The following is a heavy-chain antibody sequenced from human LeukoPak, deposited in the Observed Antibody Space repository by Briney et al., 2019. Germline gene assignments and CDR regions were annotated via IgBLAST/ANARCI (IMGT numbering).Heavy chain of an antibody. D-gene: IGHD1-26*01. J-gene: IGHJ3*02. CDR2: INPNTGGT. V-gene: IGHV1-2*02. Sequence: GASVKVSCKASGYTFTGYFVHWVRQAPGQGLQWMGWINPNTGGTNYAQKFQGRVTMTRDTSISTAYMELSRLRSGDTAVYYCARDQTPRYSGSLSDAFDIWGQGTMVTVSS. CDR1: GYTFTGYF. CDR3: ARDQTPRYSGSLSDAFDI.